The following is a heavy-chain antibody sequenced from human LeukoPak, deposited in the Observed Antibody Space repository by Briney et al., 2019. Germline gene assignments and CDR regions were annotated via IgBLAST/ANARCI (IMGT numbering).Heavy chain of an antibody. CDR2: ISYDGSNK. CDR3: ARDPTTYYYDSSGHFDY. CDR1: GFTFSSYG. Sequence: QAGGSLRLSCAASGFTFSSYGMHWVRQAPGKGLEWVAVISYDGSNKYYADSVKGRFTISRDNAKNSLYLQMNSLRAEDTAVYYCARDPTTYYYDSSGHFDYWGQGTLVTVSS. V-gene: IGHV3-30*03. J-gene: IGHJ4*02. D-gene: IGHD3-22*01.